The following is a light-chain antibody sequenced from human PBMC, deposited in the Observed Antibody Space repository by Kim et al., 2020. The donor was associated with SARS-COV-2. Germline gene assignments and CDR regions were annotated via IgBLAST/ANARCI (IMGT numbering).Light chain of an antibody. CDR3: QQYNIYPYT. V-gene: IGKV1-5*01. Sequence: SASVGDRVTIPCRASQSLSSWLAWYQLKPGKAPKLMIYDVSSLESGVPSRFSGSGSGTEFTLTISSLQPDDFATYYCQQYNIYPYTFGQGTKLEI. J-gene: IGKJ2*01. CDR1: QSLSSW. CDR2: DVS.